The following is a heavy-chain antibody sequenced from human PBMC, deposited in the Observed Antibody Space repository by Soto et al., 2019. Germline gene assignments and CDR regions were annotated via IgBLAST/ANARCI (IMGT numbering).Heavy chain of an antibody. D-gene: IGHD3-16*01. CDR3: AKVGVLGRHNFAYGGYFDY. CDR2: ISGGGTT. Sequence: EVQLLESGGGLVQPGGSLRLSCAASGFIFSSYAMSWIRQAPGKGLEWVSGISGGGTTYYAGSVKGRFTISRDNSKNTVYLQTNSLRAEDTAVYYCAKVGVLGRHNFAYGGYFDYCGQVTLVTISS. CDR1: GFIFSSYA. J-gene: IGHJ4*02. V-gene: IGHV3-23*01.